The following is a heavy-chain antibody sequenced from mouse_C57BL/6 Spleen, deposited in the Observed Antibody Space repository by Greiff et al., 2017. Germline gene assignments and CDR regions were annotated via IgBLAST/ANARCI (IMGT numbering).Heavy chain of an antibody. Sequence: VQLKQSVAELVRPGASVKLSCTASGFNIKNTYMHWVKQRPEQGLEWIGRIDPANGNTTYAPKFQGKATITADTSSNTAYLQLSSLTSEDTAIYYCARGTTVVATKGYYYAMDYWGQGTSVTVSS. J-gene: IGHJ4*01. CDR2: IDPANGNT. CDR3: ARGTTVVATKGYYYAMDY. D-gene: IGHD1-1*01. CDR1: GFNIKNTY. V-gene: IGHV14-3*01.